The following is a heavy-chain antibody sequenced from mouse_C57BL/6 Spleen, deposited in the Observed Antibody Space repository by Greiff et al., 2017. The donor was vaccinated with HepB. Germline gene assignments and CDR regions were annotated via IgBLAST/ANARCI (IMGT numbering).Heavy chain of an antibody. V-gene: IGHV1-50*01. Sequence: QVQLQQPGAELVKPGASVKLSCKASGYTFTSYWIQWVKQRPGQGLEWIGEIDPSDSYTNYNQKFTGKSTLTVDTSSSTAYMQLSSLTSEDSAVYYCARFYYYGSSSLAMDYWGQGTSVTVSS. J-gene: IGHJ4*01. CDR3: ARFYYYGSSSLAMDY. D-gene: IGHD1-1*01. CDR1: GYTFTSYW. CDR2: IDPSDSYT.